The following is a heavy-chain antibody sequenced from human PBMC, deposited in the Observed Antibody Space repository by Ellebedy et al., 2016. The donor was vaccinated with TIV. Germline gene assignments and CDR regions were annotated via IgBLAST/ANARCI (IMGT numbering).Heavy chain of an antibody. J-gene: IGHJ4*02. CDR1: GFFINSGYH. CDR2: IHHSGRT. Sequence: SETLSLXXTVSGFFINSGYHWGWIRQSPGKGLEWIANIHHSGRTHYNPSLESRVTISVDTSKNQFSLNLNSVTAADTAVYYCARGDLEEGQAVTKVRRFDYWGQGTLVTVSS. CDR3: ARGDLEEGQAVTKVRRFDY. D-gene: IGHD4-17*01. V-gene: IGHV4-38-2*02.